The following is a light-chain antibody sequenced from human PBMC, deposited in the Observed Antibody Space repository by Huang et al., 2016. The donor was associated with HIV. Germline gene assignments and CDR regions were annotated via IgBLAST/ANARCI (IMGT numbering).Light chain of an antibody. CDR3: QQYNRWPPLT. CDR1: QTVIRN. CDR2: GAS. Sequence: VMTQSPATLSVSPGERVTLSCRASQTVIRNLAWYQQRPGQPPRLLVYGASVRADGGPDRVSGSGSVTDFTLTITSLQSEDFAIYYCQQYNRWPPLTFGGGTKVETK. J-gene: IGKJ4*01. V-gene: IGKV3-15*01.